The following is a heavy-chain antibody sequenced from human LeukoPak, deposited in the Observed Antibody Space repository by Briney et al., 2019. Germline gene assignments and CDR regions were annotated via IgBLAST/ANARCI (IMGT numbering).Heavy chain of an antibody. D-gene: IGHD5-18*01. CDR1: GGSIGTYF. Sequence: PSETLSLTCTVSGGSIGTYFWSWIRQPQGKGMGWVGYIYYSGTTNYYPFLKSRVTISVDTSKNQFSLKLTSVTAADTAVYYCARGLHGYSYVFDSWGQGTLVTVSS. J-gene: IGHJ4*02. CDR3: ARGLHGYSYVFDS. V-gene: IGHV4-59*01. CDR2: IYYSGTT.